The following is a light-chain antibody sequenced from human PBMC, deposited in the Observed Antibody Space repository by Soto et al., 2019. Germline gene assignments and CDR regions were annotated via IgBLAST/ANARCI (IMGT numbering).Light chain of an antibody. Sequence: DVVLTQSPLSLPVTLGQPASISCRSSQSLVHSDGNTYLDWFQQRPGQSPRRLIYKISNRDSGVPERFSGSGSGTDFTLKISRVEAEDVGVYFCMQTTLWPFTFGPGTKVDIK. J-gene: IGKJ3*01. CDR1: QSLVHSDGNTY. CDR2: KIS. V-gene: IGKV2-30*02. CDR3: MQTTLWPFT.